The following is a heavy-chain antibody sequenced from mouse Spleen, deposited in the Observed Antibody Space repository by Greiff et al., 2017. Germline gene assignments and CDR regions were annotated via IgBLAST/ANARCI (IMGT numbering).Heavy chain of an antibody. CDR2: IRLKSDNYAT. CDR3: TATTMVANDAMDY. D-gene: IGHD1-1*01. CDR1: GFTFSNYW. J-gene: IGHJ4*01. V-gene: IGHV6-3*01. Sequence: EVKLVESGGGLVQPGGSMKLSCVASGFTFSNYWMNWVRQSPEQGLEWVAQIRLKSDNYATHYAESVKGRFTISRDDSKSSVYLQMNNLRAEDTGIYYCTATTMVANDAMDYWGQGTSVTVSS.